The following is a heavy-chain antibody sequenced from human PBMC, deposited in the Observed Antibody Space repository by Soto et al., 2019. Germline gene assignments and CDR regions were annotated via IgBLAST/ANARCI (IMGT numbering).Heavy chain of an antibody. CDR3: ASYFDATRGFDQ. D-gene: IGHD1-26*01. CDR1: GGSISSGDYY. Sequence: QVQLQESGPGLVEPSQTLSLTCSVSGGSISSGDYYWSWIRQPPGKGLEWIGYILYSGSTYFNSYLKSRVRISVDTSKNQFSLKLSSVTAADTAVYYCASYFDATRGFDQWGQGTLVTVSS. CDR2: ILYSGST. V-gene: IGHV4-30-4*01. J-gene: IGHJ4*02.